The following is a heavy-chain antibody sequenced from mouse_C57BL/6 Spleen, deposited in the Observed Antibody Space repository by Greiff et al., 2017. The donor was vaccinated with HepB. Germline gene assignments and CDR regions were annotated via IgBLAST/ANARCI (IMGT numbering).Heavy chain of an antibody. D-gene: IGHD2-2*01. CDR1: GYTFTSYT. CDR3: ARMGLGHYYAMDY. Sequence: VQLQQSGAELARPGASVKMSCKASGYTFTSYTMHWVKQRPGQGLEWIGYINPSSGYTKYNQKFKDKATLTADKSSSTAYMQLSSLTSEDSAVYYCARMGLGHYYAMDYWGQGTSVTVSS. J-gene: IGHJ4*01. CDR2: INPSSGYT. V-gene: IGHV1-4*01.